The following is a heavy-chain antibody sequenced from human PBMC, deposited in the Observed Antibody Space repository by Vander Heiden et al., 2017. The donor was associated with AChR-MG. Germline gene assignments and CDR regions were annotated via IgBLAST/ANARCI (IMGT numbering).Heavy chain of an antibody. Sequence: EVQLLESGGGLVQPGGSLSSSFAACGFTFSSYAMSWVRQAPGKGLEWVSAISGSGGSTYYADSVKGRFTISRDNSKNTLYLQMNSLRAEDTAVYYCAKDQEGGFDYWGQGTLVTVSS. D-gene: IGHD1-26*01. CDR1: GFTFSSYA. CDR3: AKDQEGGFDY. CDR2: ISGSGGST. V-gene: IGHV3-23*01. J-gene: IGHJ4*02.